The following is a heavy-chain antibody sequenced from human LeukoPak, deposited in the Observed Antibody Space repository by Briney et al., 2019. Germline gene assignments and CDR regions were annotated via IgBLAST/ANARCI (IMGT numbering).Heavy chain of an antibody. D-gene: IGHD2-15*01. CDR2: IDPNSGGT. CDR1: GSPFTGYY. J-gene: IGHJ5*02. Sequence: ASVEFSWKASGSPFTGYYMHWVRQAPGQGLGWVGWIDPNSGGTNYAQKFQGRVTMTRDTPISTAYMVLSRRRSDDTAVYYCARVKCGGSCVGPYNWFDPWGQGTLVTVSS. V-gene: IGHV1-2*02. CDR3: ARVKCGGSCVGPYNWFDP.